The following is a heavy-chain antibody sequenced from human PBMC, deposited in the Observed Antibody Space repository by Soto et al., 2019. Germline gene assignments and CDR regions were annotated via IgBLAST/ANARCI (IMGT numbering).Heavy chain of an antibody. D-gene: IGHD3-10*01. V-gene: IGHV3-13*01. Sequence: GGSLRLSCAASGFTFSSYDMHWVRQATGKGLEWVSAIGTAGDTYYPGSVKGRFTISRENAKNSLYLQMNSLRAEDTAVYYCARGGGSGSYYNRYYYYYGMDVWGQGTTVTVSS. CDR2: IGTAGDT. CDR3: ARGGGSGSYYNRYYYYYGMDV. CDR1: GFTFSSYD. J-gene: IGHJ6*02.